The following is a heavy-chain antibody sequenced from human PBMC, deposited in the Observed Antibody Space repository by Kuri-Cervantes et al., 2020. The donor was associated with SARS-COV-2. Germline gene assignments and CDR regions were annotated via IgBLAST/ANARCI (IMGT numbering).Heavy chain of an antibody. V-gene: IGHV3-21*04. Sequence: GESLKISCAASGFTFSSYSMNWVRQAPGKGLEWVSSISSSSSYIYYADSVKGRFTISRDNSKNTLYLQMNSLRAEDTAVYYCAKSRLTTYCGPAEYFQHWGQGTLVTVSS. CDR2: ISSSSSYI. CDR3: AKSRLTTYCGPAEYFQH. CDR1: GFTFSSYS. D-gene: IGHD2-21*01. J-gene: IGHJ1*01.